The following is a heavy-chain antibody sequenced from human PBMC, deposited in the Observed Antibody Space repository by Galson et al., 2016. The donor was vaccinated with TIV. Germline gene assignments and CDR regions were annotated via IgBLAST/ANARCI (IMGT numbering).Heavy chain of an antibody. CDR3: ARSGDYGDY. Sequence: SLRLSCAASGFTFSSHDMHWVRQTTGKRLEWVSAIGTIGDTFYADSVKGRFTISRENAKSSLYLQMNTLRAGDTAVYYCARSGDYGDYWGQGTLVTVSS. J-gene: IGHJ4*02. V-gene: IGHV3-13*01. CDR1: GFTFSSHD. D-gene: IGHD4-17*01. CDR2: IGTIGDT.